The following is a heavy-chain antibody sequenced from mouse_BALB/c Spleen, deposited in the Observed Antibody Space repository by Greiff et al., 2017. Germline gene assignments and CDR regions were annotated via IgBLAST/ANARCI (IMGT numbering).Heavy chain of an antibody. J-gene: IGHJ3*01. CDR3: AREDYDGYYGFAY. CDR2: ISSGGST. Sequence: EVHLVESGGGLVKPGGSLKLSCAASGFTFSSYAMSWVRQTPEKRLEWVASISSGGSTYYPDSVKGRFTISRDNARNILYLQMSSLRSEDTAMYYCAREDYDGYYGFAYWGQGTLVTVSA. V-gene: IGHV5-6-5*01. CDR1: GFTFSSYA. D-gene: IGHD2-3*01.